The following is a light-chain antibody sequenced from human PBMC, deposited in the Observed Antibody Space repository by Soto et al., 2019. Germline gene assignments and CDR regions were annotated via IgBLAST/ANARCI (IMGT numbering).Light chain of an antibody. J-gene: IGLJ1*01. CDR3: GTWDSSLRVYV. CDR1: SSNIGTYY. CDR2: DNN. Sequence: QSVLTQPPSVSAAPGHEVTISGSGSSSNIGTYYVSWYQQLPGTAPKLLIYDNNKRPSGIPDRFSGSKSGASATLGIAGLQTGDEADYYCGTWDSSLRVYVFGTGTKLTVL. V-gene: IGLV1-51*01.